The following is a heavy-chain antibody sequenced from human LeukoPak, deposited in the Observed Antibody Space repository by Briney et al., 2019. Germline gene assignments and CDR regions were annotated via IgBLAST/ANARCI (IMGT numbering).Heavy chain of an antibody. V-gene: IGHV3-53*05. CDR2: IYSGGST. J-gene: IGHJ5*02. Sequence: GGSLRLSCAASGFTVSSNYMSWVRQAPGKGLEWVSVIYSGGSTYYADSVKGRFTISRDNSKNTLYLQMNSLRLEDTAVYYCARGGFYYDSSAYAWGQGTLVTVSS. D-gene: IGHD3-22*01. CDR3: ARGGFYYDSSAYA. CDR1: GFTVSSNY.